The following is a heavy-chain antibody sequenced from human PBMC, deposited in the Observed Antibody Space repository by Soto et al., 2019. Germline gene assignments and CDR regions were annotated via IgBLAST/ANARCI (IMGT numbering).Heavy chain of an antibody. D-gene: IGHD3-10*01. V-gene: IGHV4-39*01. CDR1: GVSISSSNYF. Sequence: PSETLSLTCTVSGVSISSSNYFWGLIRQPPGKGLEWIGTIFYSGSTYYNPSLKSRVTISVDTSKNQFSLKLTSVTAADTALYYCARRYGWLYFDYWGQGSLVTVS. J-gene: IGHJ4*02. CDR3: ARRYGWLYFDY. CDR2: IFYSGST.